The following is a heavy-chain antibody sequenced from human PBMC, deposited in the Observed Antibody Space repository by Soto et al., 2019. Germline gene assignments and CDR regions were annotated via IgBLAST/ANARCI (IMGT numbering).Heavy chain of an antibody. CDR2: IYYSGST. Sequence: PSETLSLTCTVSGGSISSSSYYWGWIRQPPGKGLEWIGSIYYSGSTYYNPSLKSRVTISVDTSKNQFSLKLSSVTAADTAVYYCARRNVLLWFGELLYAFDIWGQGTMVTVSS. D-gene: IGHD3-10*01. CDR1: GGSISSSSYY. CDR3: ARRNVLLWFGELLYAFDI. J-gene: IGHJ3*02. V-gene: IGHV4-39*01.